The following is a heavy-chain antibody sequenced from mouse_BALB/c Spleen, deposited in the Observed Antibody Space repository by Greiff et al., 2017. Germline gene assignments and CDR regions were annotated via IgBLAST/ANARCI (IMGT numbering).Heavy chain of an antibody. CDR2: INPSTGYT. V-gene: IGHV1-7*01. D-gene: IGHD2-3*01. Sequence: QVQLQQSGAELAKPGASVKMSCKASGYTFTSYWMHWVKQRPGQGLEWIGYINPSTGYTEYNQKFKDKATLTADKSSSTAYMQLSSLTSEDSAVYYCARRDDLRQYYFDYWGQGTTLTVSS. CDR3: ARRDDLRQYYFDY. J-gene: IGHJ2*01. CDR1: GYTFTSYW.